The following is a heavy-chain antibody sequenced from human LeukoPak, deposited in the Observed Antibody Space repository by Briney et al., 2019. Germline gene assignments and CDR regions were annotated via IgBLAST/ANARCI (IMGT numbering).Heavy chain of an antibody. D-gene: IGHD6-19*01. J-gene: IGHJ4*02. CDR3: ARIDRAVAGTIDY. Sequence: PSETLSLTCTVSGGSISSYFWSWIRQPPGKGLEWIGYIYYSGSTNYNPSLKSRGTMSVDTSKNQFSLKLSSVTAADTAVYYCARIDRAVAGTIDYWGQGTLVTVSS. CDR1: GGSISSYF. V-gene: IGHV4-59*08. CDR2: IYYSGST.